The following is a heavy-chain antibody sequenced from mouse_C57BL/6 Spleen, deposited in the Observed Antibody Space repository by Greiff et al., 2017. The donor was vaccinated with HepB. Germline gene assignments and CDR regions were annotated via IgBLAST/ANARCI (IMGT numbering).Heavy chain of an antibody. V-gene: IGHV5-16*01. CDR3: ARDPVAPYAMDY. CDR2: INSDGSST. J-gene: IGHJ4*01. CDR1: GFTFSDYY. D-gene: IGHD1-1*01. Sequence: DVQLVESEGGLVQPGSSMKLSCTASGFTFSDYYMAWVRQVPEKGLEWVANINSDGSSTYYLDSLKSRFIISRDNAKNILYLQMSSLKSEDTATYYGARDPVAPYAMDYWGQGTSVTVSS.